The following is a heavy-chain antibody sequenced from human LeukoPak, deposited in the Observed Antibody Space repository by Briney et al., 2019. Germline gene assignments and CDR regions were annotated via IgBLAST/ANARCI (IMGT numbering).Heavy chain of an antibody. V-gene: IGHV3-48*03. D-gene: IGHD4-17*01. Sequence: GRSLRLSCAASGSTFSIYEMNWARQAPGKGLEWVSYISSSGSTINYADSVKGRFTISRDNAKNSLYLQMNSLRAEDTAVYYCATLSVTYYFDYWGQGTLVTVSS. CDR3: ATLSVTYYFDY. J-gene: IGHJ4*02. CDR2: ISSSGSTI. CDR1: GSTFSIYE.